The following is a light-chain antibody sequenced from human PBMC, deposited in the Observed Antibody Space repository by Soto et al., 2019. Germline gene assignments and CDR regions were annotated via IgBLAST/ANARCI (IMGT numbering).Light chain of an antibody. CDR3: SSYTSGSTVL. V-gene: IGLV2-14*01. Sequence: QSALTQPASVSGSPGQSITISCTGTSSDVGGYNYVSWYQQHLGKAPKLIIYDVSHRLSGVSNRLSGSKSGYTASLTISGLQPEDEADYYCSSYTSGSTVLFGGGTKLTVL. CDR1: SSDVGGYNY. J-gene: IGLJ2*01. CDR2: DVS.